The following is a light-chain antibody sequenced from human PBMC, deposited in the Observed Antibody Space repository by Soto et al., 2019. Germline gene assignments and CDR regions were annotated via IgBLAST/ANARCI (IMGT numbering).Light chain of an antibody. CDR3: QHYDNCGT. CDR2: GAS. J-gene: IGKJ3*01. V-gene: IGKV3-20*01. CDR1: QRVNSAY. Sequence: EIVLTQSPGTLSLSPGEIATLSCRASQRVNSAYLAWYQQKPGQAPRLLMYGASNRATGTPDKFSGSGSGTDYTLTSSRLEPEDLAVYYCQHYDNCGTFGPVTKVDIK.